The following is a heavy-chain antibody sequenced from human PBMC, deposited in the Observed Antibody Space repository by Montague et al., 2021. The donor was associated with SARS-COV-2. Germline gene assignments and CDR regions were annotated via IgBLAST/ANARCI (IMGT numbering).Heavy chain of an antibody. Sequence: TLSLTCSVSGGSINSSDYYWSWIRQPPGKGLEWIGYIYYSGSAYYNPSLKSRITISLDTSKNQFSLKLTSVSAADTAVYYCARVQYSGYEDGFDIWGQGTLVTVS. J-gene: IGHJ3*02. CDR2: IYYSGSA. CDR3: ARVQYSGYEDGFDI. D-gene: IGHD5-12*01. V-gene: IGHV4-30-4*01. CDR1: GGSINSSDYY.